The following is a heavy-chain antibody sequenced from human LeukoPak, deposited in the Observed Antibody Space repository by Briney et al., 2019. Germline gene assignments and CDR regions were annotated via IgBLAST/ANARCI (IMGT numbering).Heavy chain of an antibody. D-gene: IGHD2-15*01. J-gene: IGHJ5*02. Sequence: GASVKVPCKASGYTFTGYHIHWVRQAPGQGLKWMGWINPNSGGTNYAQNFQGRVTMTRDTSISTAYFELSSLRSDDTAVYYCARGYCTGGSCSGAWFDPWGQGTLVTVSS. CDR1: GYTFTGYH. CDR3: ARGYCTGGSCSGAWFDP. V-gene: IGHV1-2*02. CDR2: INPNSGGT.